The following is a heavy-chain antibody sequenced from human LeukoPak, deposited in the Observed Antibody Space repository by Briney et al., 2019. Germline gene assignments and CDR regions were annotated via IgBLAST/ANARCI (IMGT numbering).Heavy chain of an antibody. CDR1: GFTFCNFW. J-gene: IGHJ4*02. Sequence: GGSLRFYCAASGFTFCNFWISWVRQAPGIGLEWVANIKTDGSATYYADSVKGRFTISRDNAKNSLYLEINSLRVEDTAVYYCVRNLPGTGYWGQGTLVTVSS. CDR3: VRNLPGTGY. D-gene: IGHD3-9*01. CDR2: IKTDGSAT. V-gene: IGHV3-7*04.